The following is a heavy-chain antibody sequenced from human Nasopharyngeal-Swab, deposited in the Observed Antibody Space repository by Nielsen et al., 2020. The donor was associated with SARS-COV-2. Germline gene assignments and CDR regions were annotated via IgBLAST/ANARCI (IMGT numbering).Heavy chain of an antibody. CDR1: GFTFSNYW. J-gene: IGHJ6*02. V-gene: IGHV3-7*01. CDR3: ARDSDIPYSGYGMDV. Sequence: GESLKISCADSGFTFSNYWMSWVRQAPGKGLEWVANIKDDGSAKYYADSVKGRFTISRDNAKNSLYLQMNSLRAEDTAVYYCARDSDIPYSGYGMDVWGQGTTVTVSS. D-gene: IGHD6-13*01. CDR2: IKDDGSAK.